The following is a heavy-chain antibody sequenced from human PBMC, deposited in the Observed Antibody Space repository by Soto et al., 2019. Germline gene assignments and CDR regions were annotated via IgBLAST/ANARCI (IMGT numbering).Heavy chain of an antibody. V-gene: IGHV1-2*02. Sequence: ASVKVSCQASGYTFTGYYMHWVRQAPGQGLEWMGWINPNSGGTNYAQKFQGRVTMTRDTSISTAYMELSRRRAEDTAVYYCARDAIVGRAVVNPIDYWGQGTLVTVSS. CDR1: GYTFTGYY. CDR3: ARDAIVGRAVVNPIDY. J-gene: IGHJ4*02. CDR2: INPNSGGT. D-gene: IGHD2-15*01.